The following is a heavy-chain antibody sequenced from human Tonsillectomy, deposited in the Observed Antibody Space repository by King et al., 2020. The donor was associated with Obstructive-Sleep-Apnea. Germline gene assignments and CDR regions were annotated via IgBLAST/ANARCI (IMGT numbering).Heavy chain of an antibody. J-gene: IGHJ4*02. CDR2: IIPIFGRT. D-gene: IGHD4-17*01. CDR1: GGTFNNYA. CDR3: ARVLYGEIYFVY. Sequence: QLVQSGAELTKPGSSVKVSCKASGGTFNNYAISWVRQAPGQGLEWVGGIIPIFGRTHYAQNFQGRVTITADESTDTAYMELSRLRSDETAVYYCARVLYGEIYFVYWGQGTLVSVSS. V-gene: IGHV1-69*12.